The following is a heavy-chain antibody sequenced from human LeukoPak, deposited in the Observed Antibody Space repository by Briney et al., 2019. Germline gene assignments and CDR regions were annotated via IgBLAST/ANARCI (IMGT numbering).Heavy chain of an antibody. CDR2: MNPNSGNT. V-gene: IGHV1-8*01. CDR3: ARDYYGSKSSSFDP. Sequence: ASVRVSCKASGYTFTSYDINWVRQATGQGLEWLGWMNPNSGNTGYAQNFQGRVTMTRDTSIDTAYMELTSLRYEDTAVYYCARDYYGSKSSSFDPWGQGTLVTVSS. CDR1: GYTFTSYD. J-gene: IGHJ5*02. D-gene: IGHD3-10*01.